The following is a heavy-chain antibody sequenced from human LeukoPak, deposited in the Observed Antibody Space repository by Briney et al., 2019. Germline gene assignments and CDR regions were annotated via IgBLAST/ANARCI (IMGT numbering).Heavy chain of an antibody. J-gene: IGHJ6*03. Sequence: SETLSLTCAVYGGSFSGYYWSWIRQPPGKGLEWIGEINHSGSTNYNPSLKSRVTISVDTSKSQFSLKLSSVTAADMAVYYCARRGSTVWRYYYMDVWGKGTTVTVSS. CDR3: ARRGSTVWRYYYMDV. CDR2: INHSGST. V-gene: IGHV4-34*01. D-gene: IGHD4-17*01. CDR1: GGSFSGYY.